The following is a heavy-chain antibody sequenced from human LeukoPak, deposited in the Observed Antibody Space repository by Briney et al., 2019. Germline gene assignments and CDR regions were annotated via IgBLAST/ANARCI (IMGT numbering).Heavy chain of an antibody. D-gene: IGHD3-22*01. J-gene: IGHJ4*02. CDR2: IIPIFGTA. V-gene: IGHV1-69*05. CDR1: GGTFSSYA. CDR3: ARSQYYDSSGYYDY. Sequence: SVKVSXKASGGTFSSYAISWVRQAPGQGLEWIGRIIPIFGTANYAQKFQGRVTITTDESTSTAYMELSSLRSEDTAVYYCARSQYYDSSGYYDYWGQGTLVTVSS.